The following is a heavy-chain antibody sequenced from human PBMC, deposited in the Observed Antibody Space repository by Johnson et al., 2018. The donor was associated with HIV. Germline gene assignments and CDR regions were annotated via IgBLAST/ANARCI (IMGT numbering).Heavy chain of an antibody. V-gene: IGHV3-30*03. CDR2: ISYDGSNK. J-gene: IGHJ3*02. D-gene: IGHD3-16*01. Sequence: VQLVESGGGVVQPGRSLRLSCAASGFTFSSYGIYWVRQAPGKGLEWVTVISYDGSNKYYADSVKGRFTISRDNSKNTLFLQMNSLKTDDTAVYYCRSQWGMITSGGGNVFDIWGQGTMVTVAS. CDR3: RSQWGMITSGGGNVFDI. CDR1: GFTFSSYG.